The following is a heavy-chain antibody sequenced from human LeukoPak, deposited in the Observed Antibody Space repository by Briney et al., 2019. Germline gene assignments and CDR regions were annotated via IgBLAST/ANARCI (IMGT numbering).Heavy chain of an antibody. Sequence: ASVKVSCKASGYTFSSYDIDWVRQATGQGLEWMGWMNPNSGNTGYAQKFQGRVTMTRNTSISTAYMELSSLRSEDTAVYYCAFPYCSSTSCHTSRHYYYYYGMDVWGQGTTVTVSS. J-gene: IGHJ6*02. CDR2: MNPNSGNT. D-gene: IGHD2-2*01. V-gene: IGHV1-8*01. CDR3: AFPYCSSTSCHTSRHYYYYYGMDV. CDR1: GYTFSSYD.